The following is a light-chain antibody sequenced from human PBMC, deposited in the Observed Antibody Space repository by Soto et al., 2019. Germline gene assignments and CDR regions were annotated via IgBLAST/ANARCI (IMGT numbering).Light chain of an antibody. CDR3: QQQGSSTIT. CDR2: GAS. Sequence: EIVLTQSPGTRSFFAGERATLSCGASRSVTNKYLAWHQQKPGQTPRLLIYGASSRATGIPDRFSASGSGTDFTLTISRLEHEDFAVYYGQQQGSSTITFGQGTRLEIK. V-gene: IGKV3-20*01. J-gene: IGKJ5*01. CDR1: RSVTNKY.